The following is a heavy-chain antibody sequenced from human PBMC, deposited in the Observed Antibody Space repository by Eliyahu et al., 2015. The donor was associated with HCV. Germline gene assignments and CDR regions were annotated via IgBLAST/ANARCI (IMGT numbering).Heavy chain of an antibody. V-gene: IGHV4-59*01. CDR2: IYYSGST. J-gene: IGHJ6*02. D-gene: IGHD5-12*01. CDR3: ARDRYSGYDLGYYYYGMDV. Sequence: LEWIGYIYYSGSTNYNPSLKSRVTISVDTSKNQFSLKLSSVTAADTAVYYCARDRYSGYDLGYYYYGMDVWGQGTTVTVSS.